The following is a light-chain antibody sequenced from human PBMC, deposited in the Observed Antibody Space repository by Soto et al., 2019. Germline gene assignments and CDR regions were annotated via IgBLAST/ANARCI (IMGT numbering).Light chain of an antibody. CDR3: SSYTSRSTIVA. Sequence: LTHPASVSGSPGQSITISCTGTNSDVGSYNHDSWYRQYPGNANKLIIYDVTTRPSGVSDRFSGSKSGNTASLTISGLQAEDEADYYCSSYTSRSTIVAFGGGTKIPV. J-gene: IGLJ2*01. CDR2: DVT. V-gene: IGLV2-14*03. CDR1: NSDVGSYNH.